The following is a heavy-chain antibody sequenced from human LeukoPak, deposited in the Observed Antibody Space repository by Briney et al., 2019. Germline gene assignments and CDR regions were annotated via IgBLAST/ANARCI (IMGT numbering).Heavy chain of an antibody. D-gene: IGHD5-18*01. CDR3: ARGGYSYGYI. V-gene: IGHV1-2*06. CDR1: GYTFTDYY. J-gene: IGHJ4*02. Sequence: GASVKVSCKAFGYTFTDYYLHWVRQAPGQGLEWMGRLNPNTGGTNFAQKFQGRVTMTRDTSISTAYMELSGLRSDDTALYYCARGGYSYGYIWGQGTLVTVSS. CDR2: LNPNTGGT.